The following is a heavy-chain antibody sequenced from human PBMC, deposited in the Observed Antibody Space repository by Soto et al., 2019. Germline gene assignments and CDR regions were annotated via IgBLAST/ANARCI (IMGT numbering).Heavy chain of an antibody. D-gene: IGHD1-1*01. CDR3: ARSLYNWNDVDYYYGMDV. CDR2: INPSGGST. V-gene: IGHV1-46*01. J-gene: IGHJ6*02. CDR1: GYTFTSYY. Sequence: GASVKVSCKASGYTFTSYYMHWVRQAPGQGLEWMGIINPSGGSTSYAQKFQGRVTMTRDTSTSTVYMELSSLRSEDTAVYYCARSLYNWNDVDYYYGMDVWGQGTTVTVSS.